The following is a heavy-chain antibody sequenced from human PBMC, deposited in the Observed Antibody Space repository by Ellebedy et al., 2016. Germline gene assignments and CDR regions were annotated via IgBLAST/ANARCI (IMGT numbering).Heavy chain of an antibody. J-gene: IGHJ6*03. V-gene: IGHV4-59*13. CDR3: ARASGVARSPRRSNQHYVDV. Sequence: SETLSLXXTVSRGSINSFYWTWVRKSPGKGLEWIGSMFYIGATNYNPSLKSRAAISVDMSRDIFSLRLNSVTAADTGVYYCARASGVARSPRRSNQHYVDVWGKGITVIVSS. D-gene: IGHD6-13*01. CDR2: MFYIGAT. CDR1: RGSINSFY.